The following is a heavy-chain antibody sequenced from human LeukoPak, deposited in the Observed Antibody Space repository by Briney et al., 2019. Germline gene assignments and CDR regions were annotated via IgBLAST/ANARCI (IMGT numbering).Heavy chain of an antibody. V-gene: IGHV3-30*19. CDR3: ARERRDGYKIFDY. CDR2: ISYDGSNK. D-gene: IGHD5-24*01. CDR1: GFTFSTYA. Sequence: GGSLRLSCAASGFTFSTYAMNWVRQAPGKGLEWVAVISYDGSNKYYADSVKGRFTISRDNSKNTLYLQMNSLRAEDTAVYYCARERRDGYKIFDYWGQGTLVTVSS. J-gene: IGHJ4*02.